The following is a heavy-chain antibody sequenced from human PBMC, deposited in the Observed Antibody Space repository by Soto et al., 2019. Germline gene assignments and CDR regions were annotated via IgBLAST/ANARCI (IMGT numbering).Heavy chain of an antibody. D-gene: IGHD2-2*02. J-gene: IGHJ6*02. Sequence: GGSLRLSCVGSVFTFSTYSINWVPRAPGKWLEWVSSISSRSDIYYADSVKCRFTISGDNAKNSVSLQMNSLRAEDTAVYYCAKEYTAWPLAYGLDVWGQGTTVTVSS. CDR2: ISSRSDI. CDR1: VFTFSTYS. CDR3: AKEYTAWPLAYGLDV. V-gene: IGHV3-21*01.